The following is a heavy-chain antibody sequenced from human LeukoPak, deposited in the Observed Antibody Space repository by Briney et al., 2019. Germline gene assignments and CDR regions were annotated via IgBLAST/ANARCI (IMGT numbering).Heavy chain of an antibody. V-gene: IGHV3-21*01. CDR1: GFSFSTYT. D-gene: IGHD7-27*01. CDR2: MTSSSSSI. J-gene: IGHJ4*02. CDR3: ASSLSGASGY. Sequence: GGSLRLSCATSGFSFSTYTMNWVRQAPGQGLEWVSSMTSSSSSIYYADSVKGRFTISRDNAKNSLYLQMNSLRAEDTAVYYCASSLSGASGYWGQGTLVTVSS.